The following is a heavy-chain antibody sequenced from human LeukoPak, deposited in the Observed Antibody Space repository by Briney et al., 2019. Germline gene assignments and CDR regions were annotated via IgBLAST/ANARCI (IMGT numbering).Heavy chain of an antibody. J-gene: IGHJ4*02. V-gene: IGHV3-7*01. CDR2: IKQDGSEK. CDR1: GFTFSSYW. D-gene: IGHD5-18*01. CDR3: ARGVDTAMVSLGY. Sequence: PGGSLRLSCAASGFTFSSYWMSWVRQAPGKGLEWVANIKQDGSEKYYVDSVKGRFTISRDNAKNSLYLQMNSLRAEDTAVYYCARGVDTAMVSLGYWGQGTLVTFSS.